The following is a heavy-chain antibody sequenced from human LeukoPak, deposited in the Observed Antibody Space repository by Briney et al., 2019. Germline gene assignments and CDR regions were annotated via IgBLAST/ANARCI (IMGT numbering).Heavy chain of an antibody. Sequence: PSETLSLTCSVSGGSVSRSDSYWDWIRQPPGKGLEWIGTIYYSGGTYYSPSLKSRVTMSVDPSNNQFSLNLRSVTAADTALYYCARRRYYDGSGYLEWGQGTLLSVSS. J-gene: IGHJ1*01. CDR3: ARRRYYDGSGYLE. CDR2: IYYSGGT. D-gene: IGHD3-22*01. V-gene: IGHV4-39*01. CDR1: GGSVSRSDSY.